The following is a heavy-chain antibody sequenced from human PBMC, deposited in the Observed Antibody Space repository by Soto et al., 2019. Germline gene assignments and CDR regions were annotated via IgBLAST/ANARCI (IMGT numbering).Heavy chain of an antibody. CDR3: ARVGAVEY. J-gene: IGHJ4*02. V-gene: IGHV3-48*02. CDR2: ISSGSSSI. CDR1: GFTFSTYG. D-gene: IGHD3-16*01. Sequence: EVQLVESGGGLVQPGGFLRLSCVVSGFTFSTYGMTWVRQAPGKGLEWVSYISSGSSSIFYADSVKGRFTISRDDAKNSLYLQMNSLRDEDTAVYYCARVGAVEYWGQGTLVTVSS.